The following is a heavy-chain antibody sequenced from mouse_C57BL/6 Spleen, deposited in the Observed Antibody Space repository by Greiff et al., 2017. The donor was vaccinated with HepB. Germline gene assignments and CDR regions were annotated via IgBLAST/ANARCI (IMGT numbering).Heavy chain of an antibody. Sequence: VQLQQSGPELVKPGASVKISCKASGYTFTDYYMNWVKQSHGKSLEWIGDINPNNGGTSYNQKFKGKATLTVDKSSSTAYMELRSLTSEDSAVYYCARRRWYFDDWGTGTTVTVSS. CDR3: ARRRWYFDD. J-gene: IGHJ1*03. CDR2: INPNNGGT. CDR1: GYTFTDYY. V-gene: IGHV1-26*01.